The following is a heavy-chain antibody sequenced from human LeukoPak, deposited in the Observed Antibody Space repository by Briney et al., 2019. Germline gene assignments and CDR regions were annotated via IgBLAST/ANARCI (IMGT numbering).Heavy chain of an antibody. CDR1: GFTFSSFS. CDR3: ARRSTIFGGYYYMDV. Sequence: GGSLRLSYAASGFTFSSFSMNWVRQAPGKGLQWVSYISSSSGTRYYADSVQGRFTISRGNAKLYLQMNSLRAEDTAVYYCARRSTIFGGYYYMDVWGKGTKVTVSS. CDR2: ISSSSGTR. V-gene: IGHV3-48*01. J-gene: IGHJ6*03. D-gene: IGHD3-3*01.